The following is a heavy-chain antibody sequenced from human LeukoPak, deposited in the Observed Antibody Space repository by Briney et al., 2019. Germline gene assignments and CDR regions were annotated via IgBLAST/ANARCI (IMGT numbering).Heavy chain of an antibody. CDR2: ISDSGDTT. Sequence: PGGSLRLSCAASGFAFSGQAMGWVRQAPGKGLEWVSVISDSGDTTYYADSVKGRFTISRDNSKNTLYLQLNSLRAEDTAIYYCAKDARRSDCWYYFDRWGQGALVTVSS. D-gene: IGHD2-21*01. CDR3: AKDARRSDCWYYFDR. J-gene: IGHJ4*02. CDR1: GFAFSGQA. V-gene: IGHV3-23*01.